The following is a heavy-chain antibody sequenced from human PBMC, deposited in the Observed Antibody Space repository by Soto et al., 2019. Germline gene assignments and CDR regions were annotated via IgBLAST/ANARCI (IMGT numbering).Heavy chain of an antibody. CDR1: GYTFTSYY. CDR2: INPSGGST. Sequence: QVQLVQSGAEVQKPGASVKVSCKASGYTFTSYYMHWVRQAPGQGLEWMGIINPSGGSTSYAQKFKGRVTMTRDKSQSTVYMELSSLRSEDTAVYYCALMVYERYFDYWGQGTLVTVSS. D-gene: IGHD2-8*01. CDR3: ALMVYERYFDY. J-gene: IGHJ4*02. V-gene: IGHV1-46*01.